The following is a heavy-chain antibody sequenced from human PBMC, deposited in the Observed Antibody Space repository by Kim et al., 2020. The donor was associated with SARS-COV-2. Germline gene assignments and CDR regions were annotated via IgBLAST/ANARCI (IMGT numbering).Heavy chain of an antibody. CDR1: GFTFSSYG. Sequence: GGSLRPSCAASGFTFSSYGMHWVRQAPGKGLEWVAVIWYDGSNKYYADSVKGRFTISRDNSKNTLYLQMNRPRAEDTAVYYCARAAPYDILTGLMVPASGPDYWGQGTLFTVSS. J-gene: IGHJ4*02. CDR3: ARAAPYDILTGLMVPASGPDY. CDR2: IWYDGSNK. D-gene: IGHD3-9*01. V-gene: IGHV3-33*01.